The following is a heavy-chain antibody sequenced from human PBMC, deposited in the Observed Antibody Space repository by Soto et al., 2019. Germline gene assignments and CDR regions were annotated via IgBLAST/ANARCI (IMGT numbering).Heavy chain of an antibody. Sequence: PGGSLRLSCAASGFTFSSYWMHWVRQAPGKGLVWVSRINSDGSSTSYADSVKGRFTISRDNAKNTLYLQMNSLRAEDTAVYYCAREPKGQDIAIDYWGQGTLVTVSS. CDR2: INSDGSST. CDR3: AREPKGQDIAIDY. V-gene: IGHV3-74*01. J-gene: IGHJ4*02. CDR1: GFTFSSYW. D-gene: IGHD2-15*01.